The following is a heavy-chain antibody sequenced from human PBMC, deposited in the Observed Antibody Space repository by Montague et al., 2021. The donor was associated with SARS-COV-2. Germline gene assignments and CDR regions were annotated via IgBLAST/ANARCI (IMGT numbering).Heavy chain of an antibody. Sequence: SLRLSCAASAFTFSSYTMNWVRQAPGRGLEWVSSISPSSNFIYYADSVKGRFTISRDNAKNSLYLLMNSLRADDTAVYFCARDLGSSNSDYWGQGTLVTVSS. CDR3: ARDLGSSNSDY. CDR2: ISPSSNFI. CDR1: AFTFSSYT. V-gene: IGHV3-21*01. J-gene: IGHJ4*02. D-gene: IGHD2-15*01.